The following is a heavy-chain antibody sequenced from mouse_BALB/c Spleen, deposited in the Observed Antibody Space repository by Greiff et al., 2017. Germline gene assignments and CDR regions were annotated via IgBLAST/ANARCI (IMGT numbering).Heavy chain of an antibody. CDR1: GFSLTGYG. V-gene: IGHV2-6-7*01. CDR2: IWGDGST. Sequence: QVQLKQSGPGLVAPSQSLSITCTVSGFSLTGYGVNWVRQPPGKGLEWLGMIWGDGSTDYNSALKSRLSISKDNSKSQVFLKMNSLQTDDTARYYCARDVGNYGWYFDVWGAGTTVTVSS. J-gene: IGHJ1*01. D-gene: IGHD2-1*01. CDR3: ARDVGNYGWYFDV.